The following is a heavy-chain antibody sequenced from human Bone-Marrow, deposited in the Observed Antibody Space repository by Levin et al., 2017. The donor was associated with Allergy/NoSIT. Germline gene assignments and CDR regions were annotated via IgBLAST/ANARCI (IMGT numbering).Heavy chain of an antibody. J-gene: IGHJ6*02. CDR2: IYYSGST. D-gene: IGHD2-2*01. V-gene: IGHV4-59*01. CDR3: ARVISRKSTSSAYGLDV. CDR1: GGSISNYY. Sequence: SQTLSLTCTVSGGSISNYYWSWIRQPPGKGLEWIGYIYYSGSTSYNPPLKSRVTISVDTSKNHFSLKLSSVTAADTAVYYCARVISRKSTSSAYGLDVWGQGTTVTVSS.